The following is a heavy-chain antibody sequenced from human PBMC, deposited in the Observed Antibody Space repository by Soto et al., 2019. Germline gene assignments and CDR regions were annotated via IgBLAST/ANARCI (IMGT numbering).Heavy chain of an antibody. J-gene: IGHJ5*02. V-gene: IGHV4-31*03. Sequence: QVQLQESGPGLVKPSQTLSLTCTVSAGSISSGGYDWSRIRQHPGKGLEWIGYIYYSVSTYYNPALKRRVTISGDTSKNRVSLKLSSVTAADTAVYYSARARYQLIIWFAPTGQGTMITVSS. CDR3: ARARYQLIIWFAP. CDR1: AGSISSGGYD. CDR2: IYYSVST. D-gene: IGHD2-2*01.